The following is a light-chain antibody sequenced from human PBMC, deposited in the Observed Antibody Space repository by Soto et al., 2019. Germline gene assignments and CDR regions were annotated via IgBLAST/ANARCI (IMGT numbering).Light chain of an antibody. Sequence: EIVLAQSPGTLSLSPGERATLACRASQSVSTNYLGWYQQKPGQAPRLLIYGASNWATGIPERFSGSGSGTEFTLTISRVEAEDIAVYYCQQYSSSDTLGQGAKVDIK. CDR2: GAS. CDR1: QSVSTNY. J-gene: IGKJ1*01. CDR3: QQYSSSDT. V-gene: IGKV3-20*01.